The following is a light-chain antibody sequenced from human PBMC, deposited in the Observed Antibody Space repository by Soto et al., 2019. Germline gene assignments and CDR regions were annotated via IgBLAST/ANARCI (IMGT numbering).Light chain of an antibody. CDR1: QSVPNSR. J-gene: IGKJ1*01. CDR3: QQYGSSPRK. Sequence: EIVLTQSPDTLSLSPVERATLSCRASQSVPNSRLAWYQQKPGQAPRLLIYGASNRATGIPAKFSGSGSGTDFTLTISSLEPEDFAVYYCQQYGSSPRKFGQGTKVDIK. CDR2: GAS. V-gene: IGKV3-20*01.